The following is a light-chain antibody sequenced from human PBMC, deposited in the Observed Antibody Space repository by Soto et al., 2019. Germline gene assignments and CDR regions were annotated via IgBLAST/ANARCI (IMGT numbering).Light chain of an antibody. J-gene: IGKJ1*01. Sequence: AIRMTQSPSSLSASTGDRVTITCRASQGISSYLAWYQQKPGKAPKLLIYAASTLQSGVPSGFSGSGSGTDFTLTISCLQSKNFATYYCQQYYSNPRTLGKGTKVDIK. CDR2: AAS. V-gene: IGKV1-8*01. CDR3: QQYYSNPRT. CDR1: QGISSY.